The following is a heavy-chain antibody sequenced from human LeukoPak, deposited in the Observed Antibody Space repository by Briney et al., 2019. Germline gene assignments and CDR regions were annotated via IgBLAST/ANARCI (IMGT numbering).Heavy chain of an antibody. CDR1: GYTFTSYG. J-gene: IGHJ4*02. Sequence: ASVTVSCKASGYTFTSYGSSWVRQAPGQGLEWMGWISAYNGNTNYAQKRQGRVTMTTDTSTSTAYMELRSLRSDDTAVYYCASGDSSSWYLSYWGQGTLVTVSP. CDR2: ISAYNGNT. V-gene: IGHV1-18*04. CDR3: ASGDSSSWYLSY. D-gene: IGHD6-13*01.